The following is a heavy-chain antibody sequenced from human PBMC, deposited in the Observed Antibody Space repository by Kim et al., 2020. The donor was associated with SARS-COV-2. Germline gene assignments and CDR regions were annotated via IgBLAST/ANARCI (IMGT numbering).Heavy chain of an antibody. CDR3: AVDYYDSSGPKTEYFQH. D-gene: IGHD3-22*01. J-gene: IGHJ1*01. V-gene: IGHV1-18*01. Sequence: ASVKVSCKASGYTFTSYGISWVRQAPGQGLEWMGWISAYNGNTNYAQKLQGRVTMTTDTSTSTAYMELRSLRSDDTAVYYCAVDYYDSSGPKTEYFQHWGHGTLVTVSS. CDR1: GYTFTSYG. CDR2: ISAYNGNT.